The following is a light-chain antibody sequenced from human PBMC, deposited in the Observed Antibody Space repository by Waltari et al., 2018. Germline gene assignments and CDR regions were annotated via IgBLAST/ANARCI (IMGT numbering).Light chain of an antibody. J-gene: IGLJ2*01. CDR3: SSWTDSDSLKLL. V-gene: IGLV2-14*03. Sequence: QSALTQPASVSGSPGQSITISCTGTSTDVGGSNYVSWSQQHPGKVPQRMIYDVANRPSGVSNRFSGSKSGTTASLTISGLQAEYEADYYCSSWTDSDSLKLLFGGGTKLTVL. CDR1: STDVGGSNY. CDR2: DVA.